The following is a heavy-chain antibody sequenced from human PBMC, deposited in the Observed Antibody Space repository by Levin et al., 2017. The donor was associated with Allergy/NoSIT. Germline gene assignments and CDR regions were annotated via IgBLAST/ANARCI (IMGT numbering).Heavy chain of an antibody. D-gene: IGHD6-13*01. Sequence: GGSLRLSCAASGFTFSSYGMHWVRQAPGKGLEWVALIWYDGSNKYYAGSVKGRFTISRDNSKNTLYLQMNSLRADDTAVYYCARGSEQQLASTKYFQHWGQGTLVTVSS. V-gene: IGHV3-33*01. CDR3: ARGSEQQLASTKYFQH. CDR2: IWYDGSNK. J-gene: IGHJ1*01. CDR1: GFTFSSYG.